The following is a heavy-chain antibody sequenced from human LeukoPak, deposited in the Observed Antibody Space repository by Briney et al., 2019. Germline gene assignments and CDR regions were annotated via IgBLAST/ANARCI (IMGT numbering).Heavy chain of an antibody. CDR3: ARVRRYYYGMDV. CDR1: GYTFTSYY. Sequence: VASVKVSCKASGYTFTSYYIHWVRQAPGQGLEWMGWMNPNSGDTNSAQSFQGRVTMTRETSISTAYMELSRLRFDDTAVYYCARVRRYYYGMDVWGQGTTVTVSS. V-gene: IGHV1-2*02. CDR2: MNPNSGDT. J-gene: IGHJ6*02.